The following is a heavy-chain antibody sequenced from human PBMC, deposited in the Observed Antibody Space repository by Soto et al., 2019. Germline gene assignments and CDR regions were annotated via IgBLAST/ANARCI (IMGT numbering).Heavy chain of an antibody. CDR2: VSSRSSFI. J-gene: IGHJ6*02. CDR1: GFTFRTYS. D-gene: IGHD3-16*02. CDR3: ARGDYVWGSDRYTVYDYYYGMDV. Sequence: PGGSLRLSCAASGFTFRTYSMNWVRQAPGKGLEWVSSVSSRSSFIYYAGSVKGRFTISRDNAKNSLSLQMNSLRADDTAVYYCARGDYVWGSDRYTVYDYYYGMDVWGQGTTVTVSS. V-gene: IGHV3-21*01.